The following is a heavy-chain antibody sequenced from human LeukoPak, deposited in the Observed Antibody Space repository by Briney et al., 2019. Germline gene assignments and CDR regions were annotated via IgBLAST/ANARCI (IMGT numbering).Heavy chain of an antibody. CDR2: IYYSGST. CDR3: ARQGQAPYYFDY. J-gene: IGHJ4*02. Sequence: SETLSLTCTVSGGSISSYYWSWIRQPPGKGLEWIGYIYYSGSTNYNPSLKSRVTISVDTSKNQFSLKLSSVTAADTAVYYCARQGQAPYYFDYWGQGTLVTVSS. D-gene: IGHD6-6*01. CDR1: GGSISSYY. V-gene: IGHV4-59*08.